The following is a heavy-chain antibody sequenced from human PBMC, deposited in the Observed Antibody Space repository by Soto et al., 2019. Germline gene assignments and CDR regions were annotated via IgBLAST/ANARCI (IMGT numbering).Heavy chain of an antibody. CDR2: ISAYNGNT. Sequence: ASVKVSCKASGYTFTSYGISLVRQAPGQGLEWMGWISAYNGNTNYAQKLQGRVTMTTDTSTSTAYMELRSLRSDDTAVYYCARDRVVVGTLKAYCGDYWGQGTLVTVSS. J-gene: IGHJ4*02. CDR3: ARDRVVVGTLKAYCGDY. CDR1: GYTFTSYG. D-gene: IGHD2-21*01. V-gene: IGHV1-18*01.